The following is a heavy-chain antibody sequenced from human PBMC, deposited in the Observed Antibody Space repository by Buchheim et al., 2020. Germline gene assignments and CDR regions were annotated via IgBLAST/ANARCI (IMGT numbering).Heavy chain of an antibody. CDR1: GFTFSSYS. CDR3: ARDFRCSSTSCYRGFDY. CDR2: ISSSSSTI. J-gene: IGHJ4*02. V-gene: IGHV3-48*01. D-gene: IGHD2-2*02. Sequence: EVQLVESGGGLVQPGGSLRLSCAASGFTFSSYSMNWVRQAPGKGLEWVSYISSSSSTIYYADSVKGRFTISRDNAKNSLNLQMNSLRAEDTAVYYCARDFRCSSTSCYRGFDYWGQGTL.